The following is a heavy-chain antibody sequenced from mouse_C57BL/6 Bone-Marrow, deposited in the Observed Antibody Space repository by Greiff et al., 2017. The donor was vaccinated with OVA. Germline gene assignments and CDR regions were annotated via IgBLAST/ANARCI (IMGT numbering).Heavy chain of an antibody. CDR3: AETAQFYAMDY. D-gene: IGHD3-2*02. CDR1: GYAFSSYW. V-gene: IGHV1-80*01. CDR2: IYPGDGDT. J-gene: IGHJ4*01. Sequence: QVQLQQSGAELVKPGASVKISCKASGYAFSSYWMNWVKQRPGKGLEWIGQIYPGDGDTNYNGKFKGKATLTADKSSSTAYMQLSSLTSEDSAVYFCAETAQFYAMDYGGQGTSVTVSS.